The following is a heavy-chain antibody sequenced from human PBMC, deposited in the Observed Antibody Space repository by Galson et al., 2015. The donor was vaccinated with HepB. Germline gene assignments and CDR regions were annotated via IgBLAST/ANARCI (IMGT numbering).Heavy chain of an antibody. CDR1: GYSFTSYW. V-gene: IGHV5-10-1*01. J-gene: IGHJ6*03. Sequence: QSGAEVKKPGESLRISCKGSGYSFTSYWISWVRQMPGKGLEWMGRIDPSDSYTNYSPSFQGHVTISADKSISTAYLQWSSLKASDTAMYYCARHSPDRSVRFLEWWAFYYYYMDVWGKGTTVTVFS. D-gene: IGHD3-3*01. CDR2: IDPSDSYT. CDR3: ARHSPDRSVRFLEWWAFYYYYMDV.